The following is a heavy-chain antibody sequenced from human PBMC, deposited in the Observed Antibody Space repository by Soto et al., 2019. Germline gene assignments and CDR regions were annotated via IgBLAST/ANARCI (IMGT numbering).Heavy chain of an antibody. CDR3: AFERRNWFDP. CDR1: GGSFSGYY. CDR2: INHSGST. J-gene: IGHJ5*02. D-gene: IGHD3-9*01. Sequence: SETLSLTCAVYGGSFSGYYWSWIRQPPGKGLEWIGEINHSGSTNYNPSLKSRVTISVDTSKNQFSLKLSSVTAADTAVYYCAFERRNWFDPWGQGTLVTVSS. V-gene: IGHV4-34*01.